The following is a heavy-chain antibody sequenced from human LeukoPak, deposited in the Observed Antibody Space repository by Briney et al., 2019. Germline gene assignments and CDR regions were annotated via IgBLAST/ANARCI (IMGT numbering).Heavy chain of an antibody. CDR1: GFTFSTYW. J-gene: IGHJ4*02. CDR3: ARGTAATAGIDY. CDR2: IDSGGSSA. D-gene: IGHD6-13*01. Sequence: PGGSLRLSCAASGFTFSTYWMHWVRQAPGKGLVWVSHIDSGGSSATYGDSAKGRFTISRDNSKNMVYLQMNSLRADDTAIYYCARGTAATAGIDYWGQGALVTVSS. V-gene: IGHV3-74*01.